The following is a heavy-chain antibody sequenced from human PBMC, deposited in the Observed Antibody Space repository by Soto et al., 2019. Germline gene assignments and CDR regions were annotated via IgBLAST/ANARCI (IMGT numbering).Heavy chain of an antibody. CDR2: ITSSSSNFT. Sequence: QVHLVESGGGLVKPGGSLRLSCAASGFDFSDYYMSWIRQAPGKGPEWVAYITSSSSNFTNYADSVKGRFTISRDNAKRSVYPQMNSLTAEDTAVYYCVRDRGYSGFTYWGQGTLVTVSA. J-gene: IGHJ4*02. CDR3: VRDRGYSGFTY. V-gene: IGHV3-11*06. D-gene: IGHD5-12*01. CDR1: GFDFSDYY.